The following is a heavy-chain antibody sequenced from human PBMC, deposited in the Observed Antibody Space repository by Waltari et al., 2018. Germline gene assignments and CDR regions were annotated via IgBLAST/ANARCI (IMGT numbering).Heavy chain of an antibody. V-gene: IGHV3-23*04. Sequence: EVQLVESGGGLVQPGRSLRLSCAASGFTFSSYAMSWVRRAPGKGLGWVSAISGSGGRTYSADSVKGRFTISRDNSKNTLYLQMNSLRAEDTAVYYCAKMGNWGLNYFDYWGQGTLVTVSS. CDR2: ISGSGGRT. CDR3: AKMGNWGLNYFDY. D-gene: IGHD7-27*01. J-gene: IGHJ4*02. CDR1: GFTFSSYA.